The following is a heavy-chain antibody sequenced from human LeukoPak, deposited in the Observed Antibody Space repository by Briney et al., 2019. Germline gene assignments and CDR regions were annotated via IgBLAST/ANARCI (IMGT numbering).Heavy chain of an antibody. CDR1: GFTFSSYN. CDR2: ISSSSDYI. CDR3: ARGITSGPRRYDVRNFDY. J-gene: IGHJ4*02. Sequence: PGGSLRLSCAASGFTFSSYNMNWVRQAPGKGLEWVSSISSSSDYIYYADSVKGRFTISRDNAKNSLYLQMNSLRAEDTAVYYCARGITSGPRRYDVRNFDYWGQGTPVTVSS. V-gene: IGHV3-21*01. D-gene: IGHD3-3*01.